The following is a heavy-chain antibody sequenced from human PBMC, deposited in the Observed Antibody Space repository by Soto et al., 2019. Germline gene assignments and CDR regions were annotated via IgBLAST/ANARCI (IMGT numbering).Heavy chain of an antibody. V-gene: IGHV3-30-3*01. CDR2: ISYDGSNK. Sequence: GSLRLSCAASGFTFSSYAMHWVRQAPGKGLEWVAVISYDGSNKYYADSVKGRFTISRDNSKNTLYLQMNSLRAEDTAVYYCARDRVDYGMDVWGQGTTVTVSS. J-gene: IGHJ6*02. CDR1: GFTFSSYA. CDR3: ARDRVDYGMDV.